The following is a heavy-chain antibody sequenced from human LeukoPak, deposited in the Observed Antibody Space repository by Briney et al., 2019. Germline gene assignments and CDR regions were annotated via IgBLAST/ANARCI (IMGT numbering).Heavy chain of an antibody. D-gene: IGHD1-26*01. CDR3: ATQKVGATSRYFDL. V-gene: IGHV1-24*01. Sequence: EASVKVSCKVSGYTLTELSMHWVRQAPGKGLEWMGGFDPEDGETIYAQKFQGRVTMTEDTSTDTAYMELSSLRSEDTAVYYCATQKVGATSRYFDLWGRGTLVTVSS. CDR2: FDPEDGET. J-gene: IGHJ2*01. CDR1: GYTLTELS.